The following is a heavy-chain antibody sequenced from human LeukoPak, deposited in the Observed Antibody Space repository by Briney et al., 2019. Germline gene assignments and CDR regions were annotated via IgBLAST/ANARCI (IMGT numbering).Heavy chain of an antibody. J-gene: IGHJ4*02. CDR1: GFTFSSYA. CDR3: AKASWVSRADAVL. V-gene: IGHV3-23*01. D-gene: IGHD3-16*01. CDR2: LRGDGET. Sequence: PGGSLTLSCAASGFTFSSYAMSWVRQAPARGLEWVSSLRGDGETFYIDSVKGRFTLSRDESRNTVYLQLNNLRVEDTAVYFCAKASWVSRADAVLWGQGTPVTVSS.